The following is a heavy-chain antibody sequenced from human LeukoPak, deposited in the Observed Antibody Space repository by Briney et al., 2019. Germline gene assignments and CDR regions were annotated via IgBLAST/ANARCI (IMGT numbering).Heavy chain of an antibody. CDR3: TRRRGGWGEGEFDF. CDR2: IHTSGST. V-gene: IGHV4-4*09. CDR1: GGSISGVY. D-gene: IGHD3-16*01. J-gene: IGHJ4*02. Sequence: SETLSLTCTVSGGSISGVYWNWIRQPPRKGLEWVGYIHTSGSTSFNPSLKSRLSFSIDTSKNQVSLRLISVTATDTAVYYCTRRRGGWGEGEFDFWGQGIPVTVST.